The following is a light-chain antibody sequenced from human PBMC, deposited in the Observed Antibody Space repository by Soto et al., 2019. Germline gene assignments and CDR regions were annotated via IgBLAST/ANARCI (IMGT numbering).Light chain of an antibody. Sequence: ALTQPASVSGSPGQSITISCTGTSSDVGRYDYVSWYQLHPGKAPKLMVFEVSNRPSGVSYRFSGSKSGNTASLTISGLQAEDEADYFCSSYSISTAYLFGTGTKVTVL. CDR2: EVS. V-gene: IGLV2-14*01. J-gene: IGLJ1*01. CDR1: SSDVGRYDY. CDR3: SSYSISTAYL.